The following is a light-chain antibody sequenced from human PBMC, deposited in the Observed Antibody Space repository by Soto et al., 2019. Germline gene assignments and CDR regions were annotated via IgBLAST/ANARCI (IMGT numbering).Light chain of an antibody. J-gene: IGLJ3*02. CDR2: HNT. V-gene: IGLV1-40*01. Sequence: QSVLTQPPSVSAAPGQGVTISCTGSSSNIGAGYDVHWYRQLPGTAPKLLIYHNTNRPSGVPDRFSGSKSGTSASLAITGLQAEDEADYYCQSYDSSLSGSKVFGGGTQLTVL. CDR3: QSYDSSLSGSKV. CDR1: SSNIGAGYD.